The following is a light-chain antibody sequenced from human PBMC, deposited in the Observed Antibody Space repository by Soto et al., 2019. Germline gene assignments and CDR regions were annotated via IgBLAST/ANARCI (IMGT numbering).Light chain of an antibody. V-gene: IGKV3-11*01. Sequence: ENVLTQSPATLSLSPGDTATLSCRATQSLRNYLAWYQQKLGQAPRLLIYDTSTRATGVPARFSGSRSGPEFTLTINSLQSEDFAIYYCQQRSNWPWTFGQGTKVDIK. CDR2: DTS. CDR3: QQRSNWPWT. J-gene: IGKJ1*01. CDR1: QSLRNY.